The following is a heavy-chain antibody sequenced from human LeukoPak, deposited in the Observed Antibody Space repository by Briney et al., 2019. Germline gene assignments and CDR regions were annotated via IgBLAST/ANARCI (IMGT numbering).Heavy chain of an antibody. CDR1: GFTLTDYN. D-gene: IGHD6-19*01. Sequence: GGSLRLSCGASGFTLTDYNMQWVRQAPGKGLEYVAFIRFDGTTEYYTDSVKGRFTMSRDKSKNTLYLQMNSLRGEDTAVYYCARGAAVALELWGQGTLVTVSS. CDR2: IRFDGTTE. V-gene: IGHV3-30*02. J-gene: IGHJ4*02. CDR3: ARGAAVALEL.